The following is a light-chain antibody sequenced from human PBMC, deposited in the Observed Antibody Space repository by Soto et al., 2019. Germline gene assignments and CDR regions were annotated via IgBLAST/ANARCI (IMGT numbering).Light chain of an antibody. V-gene: IGLV3-1*01. CDR3: QAWDKNTPYV. CDR1: KLGGKY. CDR2: RDT. Sequence: SYELTQPPSVSVSLGQTVSITCSGGKLGGKYTCWYQQKAGQSPVLVIYRDTERPSGIPERFSGFNSGNTATLTISGTQAMDEADYYCQAWDKNTPYVFGTGTKVTVL. J-gene: IGLJ1*01.